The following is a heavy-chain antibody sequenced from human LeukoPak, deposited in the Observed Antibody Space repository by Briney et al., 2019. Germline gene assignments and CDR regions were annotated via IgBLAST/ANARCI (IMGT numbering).Heavy chain of an antibody. CDR2: INLCVGST. Sequence: ASVKVSCKASGYTGSKYYIHWGRQAPGQGLGWMGIINLCVGSTSHAKKFPGRVAMTTDKSTSTVYMELSSTGSEATAVSYCARVVADAPYYYYYMDVWGKGTTVTVSS. V-gene: IGHV1-46*01. CDR3: ARVVADAPYYYYYMDV. J-gene: IGHJ6*03. D-gene: IGHD2-2*01. CDR1: GYTGSKYY.